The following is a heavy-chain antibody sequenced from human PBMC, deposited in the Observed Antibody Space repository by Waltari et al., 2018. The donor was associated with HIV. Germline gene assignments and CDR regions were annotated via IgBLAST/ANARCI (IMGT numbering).Heavy chain of an antibody. CDR1: GYTFSSYG. D-gene: IGHD2-15*01. J-gene: IGHJ3*02. Sequence: QVQLVQSGAEVKRPGASVKVSCKTSGYTFSSYGISWVRQAPGQGLEWMGWISSSNINTKYAQNFRGRVTMTTDTSTNTAYLELRSLRSDDTAVYYCVKEGYCSGGSCYSGSLDIWGQGTKVTVSS. CDR2: ISSSNINT. V-gene: IGHV1-18*01. CDR3: VKEGYCSGGSCYSGSLDI.